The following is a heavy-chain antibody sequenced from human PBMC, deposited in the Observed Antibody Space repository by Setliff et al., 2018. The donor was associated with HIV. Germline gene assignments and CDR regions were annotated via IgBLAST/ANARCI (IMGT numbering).Heavy chain of an antibody. CDR3: ARVSRYCSGSACFGDWYFDL. J-gene: IGHJ2*01. CDR2: IYYSGST. D-gene: IGHD2-15*01. V-gene: IGHV4-39*07. CDR1: GGSISSSSYY. Sequence: PSETLSLTCTVSGGSISSSSYYWGWIRQPPGKGLEWIGSIYYSGSTYYSPSLKSRVTISGDTSKNQFSLKLISVSAADTAVYYCARVSRYCSGSACFGDWYFDLWGRGTLVTVSS.